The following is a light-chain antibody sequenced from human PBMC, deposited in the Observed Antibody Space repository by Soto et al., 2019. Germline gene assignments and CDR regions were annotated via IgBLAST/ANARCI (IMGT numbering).Light chain of an antibody. V-gene: IGKV1-5*03. CDR3: QRYNSYQYT. CDR1: QSISSW. Sequence: DIQMTQSPSTLSASVGDRVTITCRASQSISSWLAWYQQKPGKAPKLLIYKASSLEGGIPSRFSGSGSETEFSLTISSLQPEDFATYYCQRYNSYQYTFGQGTKLEIK. CDR2: KAS. J-gene: IGKJ2*01.